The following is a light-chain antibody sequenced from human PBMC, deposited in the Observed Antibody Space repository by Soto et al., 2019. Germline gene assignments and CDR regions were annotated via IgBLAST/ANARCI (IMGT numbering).Light chain of an antibody. CDR1: QSVSSY. CDR2: DAS. J-gene: IGKJ1*01. CDR3: QQRSNWPT. Sequence: EIVLTQSPATLSFSPGERATLSFRASQSVSSYLAWYQQKPGQAPRLLSYDASNRATGIPARFSGSGSGTDFTLTISSLEPEDFAVYYCQQRSNWPTFGQGTKVDIK. V-gene: IGKV3-11*01.